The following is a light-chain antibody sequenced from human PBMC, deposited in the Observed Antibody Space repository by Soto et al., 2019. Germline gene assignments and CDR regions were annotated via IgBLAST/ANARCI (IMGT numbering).Light chain of an antibody. Sequence: QSVLTQPASVSGSPGQSITISCTGTSSDVGGYNYVSWYQQHPGKAPKVMLYDVSNRSSGVYNRFSSSKSGNSASLTISGLQADDEADYYCSSYASSSTYVFGPGTKLTVL. V-gene: IGLV2-14*03. J-gene: IGLJ1*01. CDR1: SSDVGGYNY. CDR3: SSYASSSTYV. CDR2: DVS.